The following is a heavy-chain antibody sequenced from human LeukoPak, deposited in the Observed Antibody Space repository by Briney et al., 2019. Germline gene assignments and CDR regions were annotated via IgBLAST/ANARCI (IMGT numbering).Heavy chain of an antibody. J-gene: IGHJ4*02. CDR1: GGSFSGYY. V-gene: IGHV4-34*01. Sequence: SETLSLTCAVYGGSFSGYYCSWIRQPPWKGLEWIGEINHSGSTNYNPSLKSRVTISVDTSKNQFSLKLSSVTAADTAVYYCARGGRRSSSSYYWGQGTLVTVSS. CDR2: INHSGST. CDR3: ARGGRRSSSSYY. D-gene: IGHD6-13*01.